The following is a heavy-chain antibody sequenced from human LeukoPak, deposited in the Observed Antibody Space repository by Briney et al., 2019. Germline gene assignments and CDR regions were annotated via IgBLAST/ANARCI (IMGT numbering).Heavy chain of an antibody. CDR2: INHSGST. Sequence: KPSETLSLTCAVYGGSFSGYYWSGIRQPPRKGLDWVGEINHSGSTNYNPSLKSRFTISVDTSKNQFSLKLSSVTAADTAVYYCARGPTTAIYSSSWYTSFYWGQGTLVTVSS. V-gene: IGHV4-34*01. J-gene: IGHJ4*02. D-gene: IGHD6-13*01. CDR3: ARGPTTAIYSSSWYTSFY. CDR1: GGSFSGYY.